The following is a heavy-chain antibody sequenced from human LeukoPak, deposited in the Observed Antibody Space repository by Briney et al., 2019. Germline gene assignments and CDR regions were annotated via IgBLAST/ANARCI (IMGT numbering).Heavy chain of an antibody. J-gene: IGHJ4*02. CDR2: IYPGDSDT. CDR3: ARQADWGFDY. D-gene: IGHD7-27*01. V-gene: IGHV5-51*01. CDR1: GYSFTSYW. Sequence: RGESLKISCKGSGYSFTSYWIGWVRQLPGKGLEWMGVIYPGDSDTRYSPSLQGQVTISADKSISTAYLQWSSLKASDTAMYYCARQADWGFDYWGQGTLVTVSS.